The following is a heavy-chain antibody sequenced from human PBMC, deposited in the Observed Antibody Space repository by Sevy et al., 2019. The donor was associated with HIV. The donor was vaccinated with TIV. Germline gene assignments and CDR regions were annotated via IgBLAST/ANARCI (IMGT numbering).Heavy chain of an antibody. V-gene: IGHV3-30*02. J-gene: IGHJ4*02. D-gene: IGHD6-13*01. CDR3: AKDRGSWADFDY. CDR2: IRYDGSKK. CDR1: GFTFSSYG. Sequence: GGSLRLSCAASGFTFSSYGMHWVRQAPGKGLEWVAFIRYDGSKKYYADSVKGRFTISRDNSKNTLYLQMNSLRAEDTAVYYCAKDRGSWADFDYWGQGTLVTVSS.